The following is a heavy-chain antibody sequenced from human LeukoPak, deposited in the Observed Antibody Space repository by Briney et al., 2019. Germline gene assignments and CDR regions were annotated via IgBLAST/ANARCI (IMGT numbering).Heavy chain of an antibody. CDR2: IWYDGRKE. CDR1: GFTFTSYG. D-gene: IGHD6-13*01. J-gene: IGHJ4*02. Sequence: GTSLRLSCAASGFTFTSYGMHWVRQAPGKGLEWVALIWYDGRKEYYADSVKGRFTISRDDSRNTLYLQMNGLRAEDTAVYYCARLGSSWSSDYWGQGTLVTASS. V-gene: IGHV3-33*01. CDR3: ARLGSSWSSDY.